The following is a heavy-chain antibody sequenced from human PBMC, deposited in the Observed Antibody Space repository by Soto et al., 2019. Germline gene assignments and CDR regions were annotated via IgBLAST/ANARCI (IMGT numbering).Heavy chain of an antibody. CDR3: ARPQYSSSFEGAWFDP. D-gene: IGHD6-6*01. CDR1: GGSVSSSSYY. V-gene: IGHV4-39*01. J-gene: IGHJ5*02. CDR2: VYYSGST. Sequence: PSETLSLTCTVSGGSVSSSSYYWGWVRQPPGKGLEWIGSVYYSGSTYYNPSLESRVTISVDKSKNQFSLKLMSLSAADTAVYYCARPQYSSSFEGAWFDPWGQGTLVTVS.